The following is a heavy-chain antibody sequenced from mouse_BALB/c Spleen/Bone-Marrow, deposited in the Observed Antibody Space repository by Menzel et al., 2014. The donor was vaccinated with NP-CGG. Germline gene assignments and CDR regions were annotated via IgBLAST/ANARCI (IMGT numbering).Heavy chain of an antibody. CDR3: ARLGRDYFDY. Sequence: QVQLQQSGAELVRPGTSVKVSCKASGYAFTIYLIEWIKQRPGQGLEWIGVINPGSGGSNYNEKFKGKATLTADESSSTAYMQLSNLTSDDSAVYFCARLGRDYFDYWGQGTTLTVSS. CDR1: GYAFTIYL. CDR2: INPGSGGS. V-gene: IGHV1-54*01. J-gene: IGHJ2*01. D-gene: IGHD4-1*01.